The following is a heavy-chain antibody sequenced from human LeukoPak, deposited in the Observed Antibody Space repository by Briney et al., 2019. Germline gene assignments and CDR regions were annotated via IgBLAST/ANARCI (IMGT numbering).Heavy chain of an antibody. CDR2: IYYSGST. Sequence: MTSETLSLTCTVSGGSISSGSYYWGWIRQPPGKGLEWIGSIYYSGSTYYNPSLKSRVTISVDTSKNQFSLKLSSVTAADTAVYYCARSRPTISGWFDPWGQGTLVTVSS. D-gene: IGHD5-24*01. V-gene: IGHV4-39*01. J-gene: IGHJ5*02. CDR3: ARSRPTISGWFDP. CDR1: GGSISSGSYY.